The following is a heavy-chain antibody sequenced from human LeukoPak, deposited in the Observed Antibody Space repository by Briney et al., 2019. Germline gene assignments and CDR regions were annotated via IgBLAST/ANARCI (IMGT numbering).Heavy chain of an antibody. CDR2: IYWDDDK. Sequence: SGPTLVKPTQTLTLTCTFSGFSLSTSGVGVGWIRQPPGKALEWLALIYWDDDKRYSPSLKSRLTITKDTSKNQVVLTMTNMDPVDTATYYCAHRPGWLQFPYYYGMDVWGQGTTVTVSS. V-gene: IGHV2-5*02. CDR1: GFSLSTSGVG. D-gene: IGHD5-24*01. CDR3: AHRPGWLQFPYYYGMDV. J-gene: IGHJ6*02.